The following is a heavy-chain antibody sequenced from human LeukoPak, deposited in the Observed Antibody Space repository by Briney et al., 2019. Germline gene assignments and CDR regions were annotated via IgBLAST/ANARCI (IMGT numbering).Heavy chain of an antibody. CDR3: AKGVGATPFDY. CDR1: AFTFSSYS. Sequence: PGGSLRLSCAASAFTFSSYSMNWVRQAPGKGLEWVSAIGGSDGRTYYADSVKGRFTISRDSSKNTLYLQMNSLRAEDTAVYYCAKGVGATPFDYWGQGTLVTVSS. J-gene: IGHJ4*02. D-gene: IGHD1-26*01. V-gene: IGHV3-23*01. CDR2: IGGSDGRT.